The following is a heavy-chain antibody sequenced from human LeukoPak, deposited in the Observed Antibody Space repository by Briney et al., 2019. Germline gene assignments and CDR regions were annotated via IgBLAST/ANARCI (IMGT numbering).Heavy chain of an antibody. CDR2: IKEDGSEK. V-gene: IGHV3-7*01. D-gene: IGHD3-22*01. Sequence: GGSLRLSCAASGFTFSRYWMNWVRQAPGKGLEWVASIKEDGSEKSYVDSVKGRFTISRDNAKNSLYLQMNSLRAQDTAVYYCARTLYYYDSSGYFYWGQGTLVTVSS. J-gene: IGHJ4*02. CDR3: ARTLYYYDSSGYFY. CDR1: GFTFSRYW.